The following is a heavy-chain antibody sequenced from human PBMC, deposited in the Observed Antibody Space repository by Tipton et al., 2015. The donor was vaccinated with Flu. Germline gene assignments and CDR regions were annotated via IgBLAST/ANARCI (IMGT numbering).Heavy chain of an antibody. CDR1: GYTFTHYH. Sequence: QLVQSGAVVKKPGASVKVSCKSSGYTFTHYHMHWVRQAPGQGLEWMGIITPGGGSTFYAPKFQGRVTMTRDSSTLTDYMELSSLTSEDTAVYYCARGSYGDLIDCWGQGSLVTVSS. D-gene: IGHD5-18*01. CDR3: ARGSYGDLIDC. J-gene: IGHJ4*02. CDR2: ITPGGGST. V-gene: IGHV1-46*01.